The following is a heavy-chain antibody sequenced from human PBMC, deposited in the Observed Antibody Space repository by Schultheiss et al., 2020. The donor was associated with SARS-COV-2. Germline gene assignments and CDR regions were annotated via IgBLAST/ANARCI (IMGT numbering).Heavy chain of an antibody. CDR2: IYYSGST. J-gene: IGHJ5*02. V-gene: IGHV4-39*07. CDR1: GGSISSSSYY. Sequence: SETLSLTCTVSGGSISSSSYYWGWIRQPPGKGLEWIGSIYYSGSTNYNPSLKSRVTISVDTSKNQFSLKLSSVTAADTAVYYCARWDGYSSSWYRSVAVAGWFDPWGQGTLVTVSS. CDR3: ARWDGYSSSWYRSVAVAGWFDP. D-gene: IGHD6-13*01.